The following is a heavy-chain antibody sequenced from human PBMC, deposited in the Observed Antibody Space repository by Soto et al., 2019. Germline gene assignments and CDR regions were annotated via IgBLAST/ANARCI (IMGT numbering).Heavy chain of an antibody. CDR1: GDSTSGYS. D-gene: IGHD3-10*01. J-gene: IGHJ4*02. CDR3: ARDGGTYLTRYFDS. V-gene: IGHV4-59*01. CDR2: LSYSEST. Sequence: SETLSLTCTVSGDSTSGYSWSWIRQPPGKGLEWIGYLSYSESTTSTPSLKSRVTISVDTSKNQFSLELSSVTAADTAVYFCARDGGTYLTRYFDSWGQGXLVTVSS.